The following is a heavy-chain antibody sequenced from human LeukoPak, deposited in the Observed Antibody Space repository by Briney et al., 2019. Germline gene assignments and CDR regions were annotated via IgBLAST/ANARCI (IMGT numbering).Heavy chain of an antibody. V-gene: IGHV1-3*01. CDR1: GYTFTTYT. CDR3: AREIDRDGYNRFSDY. CDR2: INAGNGNT. Sequence: ASVKGSCKASGYTFTTYTMHCVRQAPRQRLVWMGWINAGNGNTKYSQKFQRRVTITRDTSASTAYMDLSSQRSEDTAVYYCAREIDRDGYNRFSDYWGQGILVTVSS. D-gene: IGHD5-24*01. J-gene: IGHJ4*02.